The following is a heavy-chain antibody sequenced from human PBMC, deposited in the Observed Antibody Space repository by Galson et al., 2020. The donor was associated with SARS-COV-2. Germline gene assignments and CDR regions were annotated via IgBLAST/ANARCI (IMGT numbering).Heavy chain of an antibody. J-gene: IGHJ4*02. CDR1: GITFSSYG. Sequence: GESLKISFAASGITFSSYGMHWVRQALGKGLEWVAVIWYDGSKKYYADSVKGRFTISRDNPKNTLYLQMNSLRAEDTAVYYCTRDFGFNYYGSSGYPHWGQGTLVTVSS. CDR3: TRDFGFNYYGSSGYPH. V-gene: IGHV3-33*01. CDR2: IWYDGSKK. D-gene: IGHD3-22*01.